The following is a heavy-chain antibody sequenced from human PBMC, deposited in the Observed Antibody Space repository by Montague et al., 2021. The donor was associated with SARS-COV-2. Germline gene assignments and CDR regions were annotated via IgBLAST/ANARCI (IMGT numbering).Heavy chain of an antibody. Sequence: SETLSLTCTVSGGSITNNIDYWAWIRQPPGKGLEWIGSIYYTGXTXYXXXXKXRVTISVVTSKNHFTLKLRSVTAAETAVYYCARLKRYFDSSGSPSAFDFWGQGTKSPSLQ. CDR3: ARLKRYFDSSGSPSAFDF. CDR1: GGSITNNIDY. V-gene: IGHV4-39*02. J-gene: IGHJ3*01. D-gene: IGHD3-22*01. CDR2: IYYTGXT.